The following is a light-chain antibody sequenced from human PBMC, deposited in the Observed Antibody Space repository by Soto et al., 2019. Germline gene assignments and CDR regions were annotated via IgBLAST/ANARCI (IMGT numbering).Light chain of an antibody. J-gene: IGLJ1*01. V-gene: IGLV2-14*03. CDR1: RSDVGGYQD. CDR3: GSYKGTSSLYV. Sequence: QSVLTQPASVSGSPGQSITTSCTGTRSDVGGYQDVSWYQQHPGKAPKLIMYDVNNRPSGISNRFSGSKSGNTASLNISGLQAEDEADYYCGSYKGTSSLYVLGGGTKVTVL. CDR2: DVN.